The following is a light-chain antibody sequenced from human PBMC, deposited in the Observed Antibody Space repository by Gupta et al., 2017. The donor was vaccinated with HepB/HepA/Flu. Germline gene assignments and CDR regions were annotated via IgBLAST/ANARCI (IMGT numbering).Light chain of an antibody. J-gene: IGLJ1*01. CDR3: AAWDDTLHGYV. Sequence: QSVMTQPRSASRTPGPRVTISCSRGRSTSGSYTVNWYQQVPGTAPLLLIYDNSQRPSGVPDRFSGFKSGTSASLAISGLQSDDEADYYCAAWDDTLHGYVFGTGTKVTVL. V-gene: IGLV1-44*01. CDR2: DNS. CDR1: RSTSGSYT.